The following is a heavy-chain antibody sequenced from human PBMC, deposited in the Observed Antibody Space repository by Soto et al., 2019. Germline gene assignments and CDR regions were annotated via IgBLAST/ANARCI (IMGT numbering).Heavy chain of an antibody. Sequence: ASVKVSCKASGYTFTSYGISWVRQAPGQGLEWMGWISAYNGNTNYAQKLQGRVTMTTDTSTSTAYMELRRLRSDDTAAYYCASQRLGYCSSTSCYQLWFDPWGQGTLVTV. D-gene: IGHD2-2*01. J-gene: IGHJ5*02. CDR3: ASQRLGYCSSTSCYQLWFDP. CDR2: ISAYNGNT. CDR1: GYTFTSYG. V-gene: IGHV1-18*01.